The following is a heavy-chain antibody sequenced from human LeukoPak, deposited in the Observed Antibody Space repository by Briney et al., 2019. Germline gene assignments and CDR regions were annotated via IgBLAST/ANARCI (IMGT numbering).Heavy chain of an antibody. CDR2: IKQDGSEK. CDR1: GFIFSSNW. D-gene: IGHD3-9*01. CDR3: ARGNQYFDWFIVYYFDY. V-gene: IGHV3-7*03. Sequence: PGGSLRLSCAAPGFIFSSNWMGWVRQAPGKGLEWVAHIKQDGSEKYYVDSVKGRFTISRDNAKNSLYLQMNSLRAEDTAVYYCARGNQYFDWFIVYYFDYWGQGTLVTVSS. J-gene: IGHJ4*02.